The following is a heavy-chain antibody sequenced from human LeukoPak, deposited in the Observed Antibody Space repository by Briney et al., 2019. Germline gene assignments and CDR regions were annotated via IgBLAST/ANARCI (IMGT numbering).Heavy chain of an antibody. Sequence: GGSLRLSCAASGFTFSDYYMSWIRQAPGKGLEWVSYISSSGSTIYYADSVKGRFTISRDNAKSSLYLQMNSLRAEDMAVYYCARRRTYYDSSGYSSDAFDIWGQGTMVTVSS. D-gene: IGHD3-22*01. CDR1: GFTFSDYY. V-gene: IGHV3-11*04. CDR2: ISSSGSTI. CDR3: ARRRTYYDSSGYSSDAFDI. J-gene: IGHJ3*02.